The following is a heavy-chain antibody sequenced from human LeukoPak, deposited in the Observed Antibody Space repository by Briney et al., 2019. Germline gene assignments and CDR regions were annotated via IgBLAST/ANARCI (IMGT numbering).Heavy chain of an antibody. CDR1: GFTFSSYS. V-gene: IGHV3-21*01. J-gene: IGHJ4*02. D-gene: IGHD3-10*01. CDR3: AREPNGSGADLDY. Sequence: PGGSLRLSCAASGFTFSSYSMNWVRQAPGKGLEWVSSISSSSSYIYYADSVKGRFTISRDNAKNSLYLQMNSLRAEDTAVYYCAREPNGSGADLDYWGQGTLVTVSS. CDR2: ISSSSSYI.